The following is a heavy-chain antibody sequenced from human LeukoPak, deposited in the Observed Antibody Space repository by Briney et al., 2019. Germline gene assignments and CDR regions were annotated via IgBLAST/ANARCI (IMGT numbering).Heavy chain of an antibody. V-gene: IGHV3-23*01. J-gene: IGHJ4*02. Sequence: GGSLRLSCAASGFSFSTYAMSWVRQAPGKGLEWVSGSRGSGYGTYYADSVRGRFTISRDNSKNTLYLQMNSLRAEDTAVYYCAKCQYSSGCNYWGQGTLVTVSS. CDR1: GFSFSTYA. CDR3: AKCQYSSGCNY. CDR2: SRGSGYGT. D-gene: IGHD6-19*01.